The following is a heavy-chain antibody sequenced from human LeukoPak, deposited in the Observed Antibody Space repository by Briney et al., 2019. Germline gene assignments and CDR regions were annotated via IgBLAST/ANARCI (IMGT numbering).Heavy chain of an antibody. CDR3: TTEAAAAGKKEYYYYMDV. Sequence: PGGSLRLSCAASGFTFSNAWMSWVRQAPGKGLEWVGRIKSKTDGGTTDYAAPVKGRFTISRDDSKNTLYLQMNSLKTEDTAVYYCTTEAAAAGKKEYYYYMDVWGKGTTVTVSS. CDR2: IKSKTDGGTT. J-gene: IGHJ6*03. CDR1: GFTFSNAW. V-gene: IGHV3-15*01. D-gene: IGHD6-13*01.